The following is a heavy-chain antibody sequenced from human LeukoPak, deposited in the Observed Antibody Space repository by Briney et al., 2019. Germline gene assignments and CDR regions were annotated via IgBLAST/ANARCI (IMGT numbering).Heavy chain of an antibody. V-gene: IGHV3-23*01. J-gene: IGHJ4*02. CDR3: AKVDLGA. CDR1: GFTFSNYA. Sequence: GGSLRLSCAASGFTFSNYAMRWVRQAPGKGLKWVSGISGSGDSTYYADSVKGRFTISRDNSKNTLYLQMNSLRAEDTAVYYCAKVDLGAWGQGTLVTVSS. D-gene: IGHD3-10*01. CDR2: ISGSGDST.